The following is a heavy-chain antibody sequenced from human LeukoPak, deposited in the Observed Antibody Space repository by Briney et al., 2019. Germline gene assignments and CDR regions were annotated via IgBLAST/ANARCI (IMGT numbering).Heavy chain of an antibody. D-gene: IGHD5-24*01. J-gene: IGHJ4*02. CDR3: ARAINVEMATVLGY. Sequence: SSVKVSCKASGVTFNSYAVSWVRQAPGQGLEWMGRIIPILGIPIHAQKFLGRLTMTAERSTSTAYMELSSLRSEDTAVYYCARAINVEMATVLGYWGQGSLVTVSS. V-gene: IGHV1-69*04. CDR1: GVTFNSYA. CDR2: IIPILGIP.